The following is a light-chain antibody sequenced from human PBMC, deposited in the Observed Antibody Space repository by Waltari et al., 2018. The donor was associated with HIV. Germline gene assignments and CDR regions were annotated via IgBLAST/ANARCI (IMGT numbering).Light chain of an antibody. CDR3: QQYNDWPPVT. CDR2: WAS. CDR1: RTVLYNRNY. J-gene: IGKJ5*01. V-gene: IGKV4-1*01. Sequence: DIVMTQSPDSLAVSLGARATVTCTSSRTVLYNRNYLAWYQQKPGQAPKVLIYWASTRAFGVPDRFSGSGSGTDFSLTISRVQADDVAIYYCQQYNDWPPVTFGQGTRLEIK.